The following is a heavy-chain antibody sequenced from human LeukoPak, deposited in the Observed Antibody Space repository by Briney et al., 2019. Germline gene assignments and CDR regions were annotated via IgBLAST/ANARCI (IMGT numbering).Heavy chain of an antibody. J-gene: IGHJ4*02. CDR2: LYSDGNT. Sequence: GGSLRLSCAASGFTVITNDMTWVRQAPGKGLEWVSVLYSDGNTKYADSVQGRFTISRDNSKNTLYLQMNSLRAEDTAVYYCARCSGGSCSYYFDYWGQGTLVTVSS. CDR1: GFTVITND. D-gene: IGHD2-15*01. CDR3: ARCSGGSCSYYFDY. V-gene: IGHV3-53*01.